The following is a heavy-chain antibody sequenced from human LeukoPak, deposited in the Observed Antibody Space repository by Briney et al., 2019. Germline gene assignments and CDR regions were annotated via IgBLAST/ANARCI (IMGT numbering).Heavy chain of an antibody. J-gene: IGHJ5*02. CDR2: INPSGDNT. Sequence: ASVKVSCKASGYTFTSYYMYWVRQAPGQGLEWMGIINPSGDNTNYAQKFQGRVTMTRDMSTTTVYMELSSLRSEDTAVYYCARGPHRRTYDRDNWFDPWAREPWSPSPQ. D-gene: IGHD3-3*01. CDR3: ARGPHRRTYDRDNWFDP. V-gene: IGHV1-46*01. CDR1: GYTFTSYY.